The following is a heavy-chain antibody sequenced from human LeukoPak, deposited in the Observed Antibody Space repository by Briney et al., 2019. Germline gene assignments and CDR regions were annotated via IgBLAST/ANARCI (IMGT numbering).Heavy chain of an antibody. CDR1: GFTFSDYY. CDR2: ISSSSSYT. J-gene: IGHJ4*02. V-gene: IGHV3-11*06. CDR3: ARDFRGVWPGIAVARWGYYFGY. D-gene: IGHD6-19*01. Sequence: GGSLRLSCAASGFTFSDYYMSWIRQAPGKGLEWVSYISSSSSYTNYADSVKGRFTISRDNAKNSLYLQMNSLRAEDTAVYYCARDFRGVWPGIAVARWGYYFGYWGQGTLVTVSS.